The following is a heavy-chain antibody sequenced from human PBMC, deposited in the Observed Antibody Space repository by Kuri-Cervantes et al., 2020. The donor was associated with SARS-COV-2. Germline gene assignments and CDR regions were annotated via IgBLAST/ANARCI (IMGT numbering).Heavy chain of an antibody. CDR2: IYTSGST. CDR1: GASVTSRY. V-gene: IGHV4-4*08. J-gene: IGHJ6*03. CDR3: ARDGGSGYDWTDYYYYYMDV. Sequence: SETLSLTCTVSGASVTSRYWGWIRQPPGKGMEYIAYIYTSGSTNYNTSLKGRVTMSVDTSKNQSSLKLSSVTAADTAVYYCARDGGSGYDWTDYYYYYMDVWGKGTTVTVSS. D-gene: IGHD5-12*01.